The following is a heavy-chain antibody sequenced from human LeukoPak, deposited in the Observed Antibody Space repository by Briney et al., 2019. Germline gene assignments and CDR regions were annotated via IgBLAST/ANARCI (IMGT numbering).Heavy chain of an antibody. D-gene: IGHD3-22*01. V-gene: IGHV3-15*01. Sequence: GGSLRLSCVASGFTFSNAWMSWVRQAPGKGLEWVGRIKSKTDGGTTDYAAPVKGRFTISRDDSKNTLYLQMNSLKTEDTAVYYCTTDPAVTMTAGGYYYYYMDVWGKGTTVTVSS. CDR3: TTDPAVTMTAGGYYYYYMDV. CDR2: IKSKTDGGTT. CDR1: GFTFSNAW. J-gene: IGHJ6*03.